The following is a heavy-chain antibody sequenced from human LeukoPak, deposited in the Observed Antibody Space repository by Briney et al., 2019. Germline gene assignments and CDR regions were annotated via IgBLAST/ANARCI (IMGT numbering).Heavy chain of an antibody. Sequence: SETLSLTCTVSGGSINSYYWSWIRQPAGKGLEWIGRIYTSGSSNYNPSHKSRTTMSVDTSKNQFPLRLTSVTAAATAVYYCARAAYGDYRYYYFYLDVWGKGTTVTVSS. J-gene: IGHJ6*03. CDR3: ARAAYGDYRYYYFYLDV. V-gene: IGHV4-4*07. CDR2: IYTSGSS. D-gene: IGHD4-17*01. CDR1: GGSINSYY.